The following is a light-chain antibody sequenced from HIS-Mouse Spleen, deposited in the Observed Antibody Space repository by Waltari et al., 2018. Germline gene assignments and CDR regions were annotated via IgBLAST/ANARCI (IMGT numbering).Light chain of an antibody. CDR2: DDS. V-gene: IGLV3-21*02. Sequence: SYVLTQPPSVSVAPGQTARTTCGGNSTGSKSVHRYQQKPGQAPVLGVYDDSDRPSGIPERFSGSNSGNTATLTISRVEAGDEADYYCQVWDSSSDRVFGTGTKVTVL. CDR3: QVWDSSSDRV. J-gene: IGLJ1*01. CDR1: STGSKS.